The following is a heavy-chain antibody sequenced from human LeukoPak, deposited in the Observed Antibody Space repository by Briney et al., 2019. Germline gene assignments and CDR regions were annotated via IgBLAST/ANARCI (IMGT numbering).Heavy chain of an antibody. Sequence: GGSLRLSCAASGFTFRSFWMHWVRQVPGKGLVWVSRINTDESNIIYADSVKGRFTISRDSAKNTLYLQMNSLRAEDTAIYYCARDESVTGPTTFDYWGRGTLVTVSS. CDR1: GFTFRSFW. CDR2: INTDESNI. J-gene: IGHJ4*02. V-gene: IGHV3-74*01. CDR3: ARDESVTGPTTFDY. D-gene: IGHD6-19*01.